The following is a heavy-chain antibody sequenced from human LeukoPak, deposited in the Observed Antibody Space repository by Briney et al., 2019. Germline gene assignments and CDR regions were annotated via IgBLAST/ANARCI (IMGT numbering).Heavy chain of an antibody. CDR2: INHSGST. CDR1: GGSISSSTYY. J-gene: IGHJ5*02. CDR3: ARLASGYYDSSGT. V-gene: IGHV4-39*07. Sequence: SETLSLTCTVSGGSISSSTYYWGWIRQPPGKGLEWIGEINHSGSTNYNPSLKSRVTISVDTSKNQFSLKLSSVTAADTAVYYCARLASGYYDSSGTWGQGTLVTVSS. D-gene: IGHD3-22*01.